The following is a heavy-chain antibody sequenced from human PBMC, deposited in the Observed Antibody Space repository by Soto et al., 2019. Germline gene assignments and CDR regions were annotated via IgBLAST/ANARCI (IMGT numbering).Heavy chain of an antibody. J-gene: IGHJ3*02. CDR2: IIPIFGTA. D-gene: IGHD1-26*01. V-gene: IGHV1-69*13. CDR1: GGTFSSYA. Sequence: GASVKVSCKASGGTFSSYAISWVRQAPGQGLEWMGGIIPIFGTANYAQKFQGRVTITADESTSTAYMELSSLRSEDTAVYYCARDRGKWELPGGDAFDIWGQETMVTVSS. CDR3: ARDRGKWELPGGDAFDI.